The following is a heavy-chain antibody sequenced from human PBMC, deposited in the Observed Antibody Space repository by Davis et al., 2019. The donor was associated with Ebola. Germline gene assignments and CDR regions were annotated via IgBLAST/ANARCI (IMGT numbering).Heavy chain of an antibody. J-gene: IGHJ4*02. D-gene: IGHD6-19*01. CDR1: GFTFSSYS. Sequence: GESLKISCAASGFTFSSYSMNWVRQAPGKGLEWVSSISSSSSYIYYADSVKGRFTISRDNAKNSLYLQMNSLRAEDTAVYYCARDTQWSFDYWGQGTLVTVSS. V-gene: IGHV3-21*01. CDR2: ISSSSSYI. CDR3: ARDTQWSFDY.